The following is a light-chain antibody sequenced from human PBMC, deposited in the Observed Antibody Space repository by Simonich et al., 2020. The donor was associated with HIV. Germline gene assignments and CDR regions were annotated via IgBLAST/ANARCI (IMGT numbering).Light chain of an antibody. CDR1: QSVLYSSKNKNY. J-gene: IGKJ2*01. Sequence: DIVMTQSPDSLAVSLGERDTINGKSSQSVLYSSKNKNYLVWYQQKPGQPPKLLIYGASTRESGVPDRFSGSGSGTDFTLTISSLQAEDVAVYYCQQYYSTPPYTFGQGTKLEIK. CDR3: QQYYSTPPYT. CDR2: GAS. V-gene: IGKV4-1*01.